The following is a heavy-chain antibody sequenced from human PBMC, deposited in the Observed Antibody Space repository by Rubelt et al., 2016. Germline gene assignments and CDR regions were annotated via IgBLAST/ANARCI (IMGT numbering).Heavy chain of an antibody. J-gene: IGHJ5*02. CDR1: GGSISSNSYY. CDR3: VTYSHNVGGSWFDP. V-gene: IGHV4-39*01. CDR2: IYYSGST. Sequence: QLQLQESGPGLVQPSETLSLTCTVSGGSISSNSYYWGWIRQPPGKGLEWIGSIYYSGSTYYNPSLKSRVTISVDRSKNQFSLKMTSVTAADTAVYYCVTYSHNVGGSWFDPWGRGTLVTVSS. D-gene: IGHD3-16*01.